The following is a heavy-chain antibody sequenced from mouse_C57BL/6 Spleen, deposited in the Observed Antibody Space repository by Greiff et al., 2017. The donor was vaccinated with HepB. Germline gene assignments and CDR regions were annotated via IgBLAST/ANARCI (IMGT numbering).Heavy chain of an antibody. Sequence: EVQLQESGPGLVKPSQSLSLTCSVTGYSITSGYYWNWIRQFPGNILEWMGYISYDGSNNYNQSLKNRISITRDTSKNQFFLKLNTVTTEDTATYYGAGYVGYYGAWFAYWGQGTLVTVSA. J-gene: IGHJ3*01. V-gene: IGHV3-6*01. CDR2: ISYDGSN. CDR3: AGYVGYYGAWFAY. D-gene: IGHD2-3*01. CDR1: GYSITSGYY.